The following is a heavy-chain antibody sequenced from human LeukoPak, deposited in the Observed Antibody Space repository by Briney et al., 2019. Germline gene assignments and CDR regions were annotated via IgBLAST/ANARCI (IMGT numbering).Heavy chain of an antibody. J-gene: IGHJ3*02. CDR3: ARTAPYYDILTGYYNGGAFDI. V-gene: IGHV1-69*13. CDR1: GGTFSSYA. CDR2: IIPIFGTA. Sequence: SVKVSCKVSGGTFSSYAISWVRQAPGQGLEWMGGIIPIFGTANYAQKFQGRVTITADESTSTAYMELSSLRSEDTAVYYCARTAPYYDILTGYYNGGAFDIWGQGTMVTVSS. D-gene: IGHD3-9*01.